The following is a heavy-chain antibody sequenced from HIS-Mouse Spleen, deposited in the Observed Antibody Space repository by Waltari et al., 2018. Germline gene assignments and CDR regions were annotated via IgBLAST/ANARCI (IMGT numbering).Heavy chain of an antibody. CDR2: IYSSGST. J-gene: IGHJ2*01. CDR3: AREIPYSSSWYDWYFDL. V-gene: IGHV4-39*07. D-gene: IGHD6-13*01. Sequence: QLQLQESGPGLVQPSETLSLTCTVSVVSISSSSYYGGRIRQPPGKGLEWIGSIYSSGSTYYNPSLKSRVTISVDTSKNQFSLKLSSVTAADTAVYYCAREIPYSSSWYDWYFDLWGRGTLVTVSS. CDR1: VVSISSSSYY.